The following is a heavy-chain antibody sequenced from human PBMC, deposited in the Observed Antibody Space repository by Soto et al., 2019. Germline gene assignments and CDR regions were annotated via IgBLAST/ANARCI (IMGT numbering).Heavy chain of an antibody. V-gene: IGHV4-59*01. J-gene: IGHJ6*02. CDR1: GGSISSYY. Sequence: SETLSLTCTVSGGSISSYYWSWIRQPPGKGLEWIGYIYYSGSTNYNPSLKSRVTISVDTSKNQFSLKLSFVTAADTAVYYCARDQSGWYGMDVWGQGTTVTVSS. D-gene: IGHD6-19*01. CDR3: ARDQSGWYGMDV. CDR2: IYYSGST.